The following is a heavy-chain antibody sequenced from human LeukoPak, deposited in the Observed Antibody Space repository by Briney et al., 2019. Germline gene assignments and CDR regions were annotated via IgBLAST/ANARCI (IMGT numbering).Heavy chain of an antibody. CDR3: TTETSYYYDSSGYGFDY. Sequence: GGSLRLSCAASGFTFSRDAMSWVRQAPGKGLEWVGRIKSKTDGGTTDYAAPVKGRFTISRDNSKNTLYLQMNSLKTEDTAVYYCTTETSYYYDSSGYGFDYWGQGTLVTVSS. J-gene: IGHJ4*02. V-gene: IGHV3-15*01. D-gene: IGHD3-22*01. CDR2: IKSKTDGGTT. CDR1: GFTFSRDA.